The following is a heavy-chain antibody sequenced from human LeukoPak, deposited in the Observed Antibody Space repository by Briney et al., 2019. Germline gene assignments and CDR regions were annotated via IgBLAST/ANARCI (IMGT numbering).Heavy chain of an antibody. CDR2: IYYTGST. CDR3: AGTVTTRCYFDY. V-gene: IGHV4-39*07. CDR1: GGSISSTSYY. Sequence: SETLSLTCTVSGGSISSTSYYWGWIRQPPGKGLEWIGSIYYTGSTYYNPSLKSRVTLSVDTSKKQFSLKLSSVTAADTAVYYCAGTVTTRCYFDYWGQGTLVTVSS. D-gene: IGHD4-17*01. J-gene: IGHJ4*02.